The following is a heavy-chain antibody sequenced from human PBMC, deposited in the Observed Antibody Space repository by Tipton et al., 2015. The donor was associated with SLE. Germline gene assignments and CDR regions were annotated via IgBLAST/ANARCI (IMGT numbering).Heavy chain of an antibody. J-gene: IGHJ6*02. D-gene: IGHD1-26*01. CDR3: ARAAGSGSFGTYYYGMDV. CDR1: GFTFSSYD. CDR2: ISHSGDTI. V-gene: IGHV3-48*03. Sequence: GSLRLSCATSGFTFSSYDMNWVRQAPGKGLECVSHISHSGDTIYYADSVKGRFTISRDSAKNSLYLQMDGLRAEDTTVYYCARAAGSGSFGTYYYGMDVRGQGTTVTVSS.